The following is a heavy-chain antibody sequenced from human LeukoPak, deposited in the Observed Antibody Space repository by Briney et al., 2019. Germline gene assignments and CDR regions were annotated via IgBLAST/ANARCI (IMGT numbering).Heavy chain of an antibody. J-gene: IGHJ6*03. Sequence: GGSLRLSCAASGFTFSSYAMHWVRQAPGKGLEYVSAISSNGGSTYYANSVKGRFTISRDNSKNTLYLQMNSLRAEDTAVYYCANLNSREGYYMDVWGKGTTVTVSS. CDR1: GFTFSSYA. D-gene: IGHD2/OR15-2a*01. V-gene: IGHV3-64*01. CDR2: ISSNGGST. CDR3: ANLNSREGYYMDV.